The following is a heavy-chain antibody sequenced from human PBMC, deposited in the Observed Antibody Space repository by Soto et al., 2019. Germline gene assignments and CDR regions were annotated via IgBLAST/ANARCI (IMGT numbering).Heavy chain of an antibody. Sequence: GGSLRLSCSASGFTFSDYSIDWVRQAPGKGLEFVSVISSNGGSTYYADSVKGRFTISRDNSKNTLYLQMSSLRVEDTAVYYCVRDALRGYWYGPLLDYWGQGTLVTVSS. CDR1: GFTFSDYS. CDR3: VRDALRGYWYGPLLDY. D-gene: IGHD5-18*01. J-gene: IGHJ4*02. CDR2: ISSNGGST. V-gene: IGHV3-64D*08.